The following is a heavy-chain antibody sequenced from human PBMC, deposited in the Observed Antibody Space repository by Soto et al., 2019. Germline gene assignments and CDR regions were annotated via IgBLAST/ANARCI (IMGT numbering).Heavy chain of an antibody. CDR2: IYSGGST. Sequence: EVQLVESGGGLVKPGGSLRLSCAASGFTVSSNYMSWVRQAPGKGLEWVSVIYSGGSTYYADSVKGRFTISRHNSKNTLYLQMNSLRAEDTAVYYCAREGAGVRVYGMDVWGQGTTVTVSS. V-gene: IGHV3-53*04. J-gene: IGHJ6*02. CDR1: GFTVSSNY. CDR3: AREGAGVRVYGMDV. D-gene: IGHD3-10*01.